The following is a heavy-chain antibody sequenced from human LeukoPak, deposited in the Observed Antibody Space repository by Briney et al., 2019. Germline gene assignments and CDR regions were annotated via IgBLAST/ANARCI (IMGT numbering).Heavy chain of an antibody. CDR1: GFTFSSYG. CDR2: VSGGGSGT. D-gene: IGHD3-16*01. Sequence: PGGSLRLSCAASGFTFSSYGMSWVRQAPGKGLEWVSAVSGGGSGTYYADSVKGRFTISRDNAKNTLYLQMNSLRAEDTAVYYCARDRIMITFGGDRSGGLFDYWGQGTLVTVSS. CDR3: ARDRIMITFGGDRSGGLFDY. J-gene: IGHJ4*02. V-gene: IGHV3-23*01.